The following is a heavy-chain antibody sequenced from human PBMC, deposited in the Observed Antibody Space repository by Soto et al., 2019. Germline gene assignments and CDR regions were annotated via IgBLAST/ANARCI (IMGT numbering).Heavy chain of an antibody. J-gene: IGHJ4*02. CDR2: VDEYGNTI. Sequence: GGSLRLSCAASGFTFSSYWKHWVRQVPGKGLLWVSRVDEYGNTIDYADSVRGRFTISRDNARNTLYLEMNSLRAEDTALYYCTRDIGGRWAYWGPGTRVTVSS. CDR3: TRDIGGRWAY. V-gene: IGHV3-74*01. CDR1: GFTFSSYW. D-gene: IGHD3-16*01.